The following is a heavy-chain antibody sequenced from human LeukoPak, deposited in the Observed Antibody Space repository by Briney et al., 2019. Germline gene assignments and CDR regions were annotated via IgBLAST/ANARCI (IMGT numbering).Heavy chain of an antibody. D-gene: IGHD1-26*01. J-gene: IGHJ6*01. CDR2: INSDGSRT. V-gene: IGHV3-74*01. Sequence: GGSLRISYAASGFTFSNYWMHRVRQAPGKGLVWVSRINSDGSRTNYADSVKGRFTISRDNAKNTLFLQVNSLGGEDTTVYYCARGTTGSYSAQYGIAVCGQGTTMTVSS. CDR3: ARGTTGSYSAQYGIAV. CDR1: GFTFSNYW.